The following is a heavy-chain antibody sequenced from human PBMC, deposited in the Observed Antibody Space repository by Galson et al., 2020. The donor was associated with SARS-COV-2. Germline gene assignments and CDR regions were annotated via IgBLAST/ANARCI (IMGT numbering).Heavy chain of an antibody. V-gene: IGHV3-11*01. CDR3: ARDHTTMVRGEFVVDP. J-gene: IGHJ5*02. D-gene: IGHD3-10*01. Sequence: KIGESLKISCAASGFTFSDYYMSWIRQAPGKGLEWVSYISSSGSTIYYADSVKGRFTISRDNAKNSLYLQMNSLRAEDTAVYYCARDHTTMVRGEFVVDPWGQGTLVTVSS. CDR1: GFTFSDYY. CDR2: ISSSGSTI.